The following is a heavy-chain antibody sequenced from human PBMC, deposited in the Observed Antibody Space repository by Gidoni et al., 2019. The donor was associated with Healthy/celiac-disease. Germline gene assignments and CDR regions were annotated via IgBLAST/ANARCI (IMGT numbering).Heavy chain of an antibody. CDR2: INHSGST. D-gene: IGHD6-13*01. Sequence: QVQLQQWGAGLLKPSETLSLTCAVYGGSFRGYYWRWIRQPPGKGLEWIGEINHSGSTNYNPSRKSRVTISVDTSKNQFSLKLSSVTAADTAVYYCARGVGIAAAGHFDYWGQGTLVTVSS. CDR3: ARGVGIAAAGHFDY. CDR1: GGSFRGYY. J-gene: IGHJ4*02. V-gene: IGHV4-34*01.